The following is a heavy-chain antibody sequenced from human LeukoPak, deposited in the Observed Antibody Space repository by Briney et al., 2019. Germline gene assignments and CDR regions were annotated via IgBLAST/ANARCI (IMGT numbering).Heavy chain of an antibody. V-gene: IGHV3-23*01. J-gene: IGHJ6*04. CDR1: GFTFSSYA. D-gene: IGHD6-13*01. CDR3: AKDLGYSSSCSPYYYYYGMDV. Sequence: GGSLRLSCAASGFTFSSYAMSWVRQAPGKGLEWVSAISGSGGSTYYADSVKGRFTISRDNSKNTLYLQMNSLRAEDTAVYYCAKDLGYSSSCSPYYYYYGMDVWGKGATVTVSS. CDR2: ISGSGGST.